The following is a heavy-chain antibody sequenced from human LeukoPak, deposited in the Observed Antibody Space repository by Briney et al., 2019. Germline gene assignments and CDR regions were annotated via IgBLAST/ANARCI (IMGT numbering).Heavy chain of an antibody. CDR1: GFTFDDYT. CDR3: AKDRGDYSSGWYFDY. Sequence: RGSLRLSCAASGFTFDDYTMHWVRQAPGKGLEWVSLISWDGGSTYYADSVKGRFTISRDNSKNSLYLQMNSLRTEDTALYYCAKDRGDYSSGWYFDYWGQGTLATVSS. CDR2: ISWDGGST. V-gene: IGHV3-43*01. D-gene: IGHD6-19*01. J-gene: IGHJ4*02.